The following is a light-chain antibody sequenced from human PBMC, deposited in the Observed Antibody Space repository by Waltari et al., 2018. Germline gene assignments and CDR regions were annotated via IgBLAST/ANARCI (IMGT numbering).Light chain of an antibody. Sequence: DIVMTQSPDSLAVSLGERSTTNCKSSQSVLYSPNNKNYLAWYQQKPGQPPKLLIYWASTRESGVPDRFSGSGSGTDFTLTISSLQAEDVAVYYCQQYYSIPYTFGQGTKLEIK. V-gene: IGKV4-1*01. CDR3: QQYYSIPYT. CDR1: QSVLYSPNNKNY. CDR2: WAS. J-gene: IGKJ2*01.